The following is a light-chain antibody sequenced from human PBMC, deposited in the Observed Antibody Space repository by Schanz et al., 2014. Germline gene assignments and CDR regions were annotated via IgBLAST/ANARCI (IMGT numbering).Light chain of an antibody. CDR2: RND. Sequence: QSVLTQPPSASGTPGQRVTMSCSGSNSNIGSYHVYWYLQVPGTAPKLLIYRNDQRPSGVPDRFSGSKSGTSASLAISGLRSEDEADYYCAAWDDSRSGPPYVFGTGTKLTVL. V-gene: IGLV1-47*01. CDR1: NSNIGSYH. CDR3: AAWDDSRSGPPYV. J-gene: IGLJ1*01.